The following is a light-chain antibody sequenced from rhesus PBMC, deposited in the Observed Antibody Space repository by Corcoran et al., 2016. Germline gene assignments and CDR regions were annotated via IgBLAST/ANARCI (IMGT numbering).Light chain of an antibody. CDR3: QHGFGIPLT. CDR2: GAS. V-gene: IGKV1-33*02. J-gene: IGKJ4*01. CDR1: EGISNN. Sequence: DIQMTQSPSSLSAYVGDRVTITCQASEGISNNLDWYQQKPGKVPSLLIYGASTLQSGVPSRVSGSGVGTPFTLPINSLQPYYFATYYCQHGFGIPLTFGGGPKVEIK.